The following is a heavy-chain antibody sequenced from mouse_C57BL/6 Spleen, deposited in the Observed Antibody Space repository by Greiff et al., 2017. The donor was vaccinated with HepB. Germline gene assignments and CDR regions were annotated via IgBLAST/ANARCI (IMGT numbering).Heavy chain of an antibody. CDR3: ARSPLSDV. Sequence: VQLQQSGAELVKPGASVKISCKASGYAFSSDWMNWVKQRPGKGLEWIGQIYPGDGDTNYNGKFKGKATLTADKSSSTAYLHLSSLTSEDSAVYSCARSPLSDVWGTGTTVTVSS. D-gene: IGHD2-3*01. CDR1: GYAFSSDW. V-gene: IGHV1-80*01. J-gene: IGHJ1*03. CDR2: IYPGDGDT.